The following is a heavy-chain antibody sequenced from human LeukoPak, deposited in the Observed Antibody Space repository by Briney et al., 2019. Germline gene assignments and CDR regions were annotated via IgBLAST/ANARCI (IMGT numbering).Heavy chain of an antibody. D-gene: IGHD3-10*01. CDR1: GASINTYY. J-gene: IGHJ4*02. Sequence: PSETLSLTCTVSGASINTYYLSWIRQPPGKGLEWIGYIYYSGTTSYNPSLKTRVTISIDTSKNQFSLKLSSVTAADTAVYYCARVLRPMASQYYFDYWGQGTLVTVSS. CDR2: IYYSGTT. V-gene: IGHV4-59*01. CDR3: ARVLRPMASQYYFDY.